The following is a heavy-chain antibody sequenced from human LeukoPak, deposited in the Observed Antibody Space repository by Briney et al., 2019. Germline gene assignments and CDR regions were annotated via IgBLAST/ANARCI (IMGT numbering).Heavy chain of an antibody. Sequence: GASVTVSFKVSGYTLTELSMHWVRQAPGKGGEWMGGFDPEDGETIYAQKFQGRVTMTEDTSTDTAYMELSSLRSEDTAVYYCASPPSSWNKDFDYWGQGTLVTVSS. CDR1: GYTLTELS. D-gene: IGHD6-13*01. V-gene: IGHV1-24*01. J-gene: IGHJ4*02. CDR3: ASPPSSWNKDFDY. CDR2: FDPEDGET.